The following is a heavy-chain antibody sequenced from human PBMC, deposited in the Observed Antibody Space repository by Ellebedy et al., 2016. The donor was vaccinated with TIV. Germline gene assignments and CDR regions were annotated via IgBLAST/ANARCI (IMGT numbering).Heavy chain of an antibody. J-gene: IGHJ4*02. V-gene: IGHV1-18*01. Sequence: ASVKVSCXASGYTFTSYGISWVRQAPGQGLEWMGWISAYNGNTNYAQKLQGRVTMTTDTSTSTAYMELRSLRSDDTAVYYCARILRLGELSSAPTDYWGQGTLVTVSS. CDR1: GYTFTSYG. CDR2: ISAYNGNT. CDR3: ARILRLGELSSAPTDY. D-gene: IGHD3-16*02.